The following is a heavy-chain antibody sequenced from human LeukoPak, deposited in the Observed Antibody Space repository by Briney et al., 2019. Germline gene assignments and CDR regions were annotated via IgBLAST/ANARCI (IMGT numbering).Heavy chain of an antibody. CDR2: VHASGST. CDR3: ARGVYIAAAQYGY. D-gene: IGHD6-13*01. Sequence: SETLSLTCVVSGGSISRYYWTWMRQSAGKGLEWIGRVHASGSTNYNPSLESRVTISVDTSKNQFSLKLSSVTAADTPVYYCARGVYIAAAQYGYWGQGTLVTVSS. J-gene: IGHJ4*02. V-gene: IGHV4-4*07. CDR1: GGSISRYY.